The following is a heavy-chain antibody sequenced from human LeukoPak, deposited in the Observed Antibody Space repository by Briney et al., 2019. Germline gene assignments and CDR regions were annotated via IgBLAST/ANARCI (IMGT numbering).Heavy chain of an antibody. V-gene: IGHV5-51*01. D-gene: IGHD3-22*01. Sequence: GESLKISCKGSGYSFTSYWIGWVRQMPGKGLKWMGIIYPGDSDARYSPSFQGQVTISADKSISTAYLQWSSLKASDTAMYYCARRLFPYYYDSSGSPTLFDYWGQGTLVTVSS. J-gene: IGHJ4*02. CDR3: ARRLFPYYYDSSGSPTLFDY. CDR1: GYSFTSYW. CDR2: IYPGDSDA.